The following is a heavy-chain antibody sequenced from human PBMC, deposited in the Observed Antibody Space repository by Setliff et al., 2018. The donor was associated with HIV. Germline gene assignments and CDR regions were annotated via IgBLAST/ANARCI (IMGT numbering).Heavy chain of an antibody. Sequence: GGSLRLSCAASGFTFSDYVMYWVRQAPGKGLEWVAVFSSDGSTKFYADYVKGRFTISRDNSKNTLYLQMNSLRPDDTAVYYCVRLPFPPYCGGDCYSIDYWGQGTLVTVSS. CDR1: GFTFSDYV. CDR2: FSSDGSTK. V-gene: IGHV3-30*04. CDR3: VRLPFPPYCGGDCYSIDY. D-gene: IGHD2-21*02. J-gene: IGHJ4*02.